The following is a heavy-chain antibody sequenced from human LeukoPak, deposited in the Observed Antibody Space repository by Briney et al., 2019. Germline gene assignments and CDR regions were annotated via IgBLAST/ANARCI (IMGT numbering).Heavy chain of an antibody. Sequence: SETLSLTCTVSAGSISSYYWSWIRQPPGKGLEWIGSIYYSGSTYYNPSLKSRVTISVDTSKNQFSLKLSSVTAADTAVYYCARLHNPLLYLVYWGQGTLVTVSS. CDR1: AGSISSYY. CDR2: IYYSGST. J-gene: IGHJ4*02. CDR3: ARLHNPLLYLVY. V-gene: IGHV4-39*01. D-gene: IGHD2-15*01.